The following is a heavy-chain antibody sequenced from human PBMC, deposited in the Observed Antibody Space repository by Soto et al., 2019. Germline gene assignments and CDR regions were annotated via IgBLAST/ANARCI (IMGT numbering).Heavy chain of an antibody. CDR3: ARGRGMGL. J-gene: IGHJ6*02. V-gene: IGHV3-7*03. CDR1: GFTFTTFW. CDR2: INEAGSEK. Sequence: EAQMVESGGGLVQPGGSLRLSCAASGFTFTTFWMTWVRQAPGKGLDWVANINEAGSEKHYADSVKGRFTISRDNAEKSQYLQMNSLDAEDKAVYYCARGRGMGLWGQGTTVIVSS.